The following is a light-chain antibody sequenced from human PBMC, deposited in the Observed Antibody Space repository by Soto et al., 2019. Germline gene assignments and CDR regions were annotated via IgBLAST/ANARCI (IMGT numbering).Light chain of an antibody. CDR2: EVS. V-gene: IGLV2-14*01. J-gene: IGLJ3*02. CDR1: SSDVGGYNY. Sequence: QSALTQPASVSGSPGQSITISCTGTSSDVGGYNYVSWYQQHPGKAPKLMIYEVSNRPSGVSNRFSGSKSGNTASLTISGLQAEDDADYYCSSYTSSSLWVFGVGTKLTVL. CDR3: SSYTSSSLWV.